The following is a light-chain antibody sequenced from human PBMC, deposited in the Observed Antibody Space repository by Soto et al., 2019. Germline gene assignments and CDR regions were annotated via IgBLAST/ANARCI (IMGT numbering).Light chain of an antibody. V-gene: IGKV3-20*01. CDR2: GAS. CDR1: QSVSSSF. J-gene: IGKJ1*01. Sequence: EIVLTQSPGTLSLSPGERTTLSCRASQSVSSSFLAWYQQKPGQAPRLLIYGASSRATGIPDRFSGSGSGTDFTLTISRLEPEVYAVYFCQQYGSSPQTFGQGTKVDI. CDR3: QQYGSSPQT.